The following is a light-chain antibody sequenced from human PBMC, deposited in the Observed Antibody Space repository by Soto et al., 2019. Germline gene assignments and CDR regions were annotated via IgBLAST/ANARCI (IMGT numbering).Light chain of an antibody. V-gene: IGKV3-20*01. CDR3: QQYGSSGT. J-gene: IGKJ1*01. CDR1: QSVASY. CDR2: GAS. Sequence: VVLPQSPVTLSLSPGERATLSCRASQSVASYLAWYQQKPGQAPRLLIYGASNRATGIPDRFSGSGSGTDFTLTISRLEPEDFAVYYCQQYGSSGTFGQGAKVDIK.